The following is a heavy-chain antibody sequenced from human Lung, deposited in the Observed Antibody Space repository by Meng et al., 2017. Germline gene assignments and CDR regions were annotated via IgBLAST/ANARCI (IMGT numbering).Heavy chain of an antibody. CDR2: TSTYNSNR. V-gene: IGHV1-18*01. D-gene: IGHD2-2*01. CDR3: ARGRHCSSTTCYLSDS. CDR1: GYSFTNYG. J-gene: IGHJ4*02. Sequence: QVHLGQAGPEGRKPGASGKVSGQAAGYSFTNYGINWVRQAPGKGLEWMGWTSTYNSNRNYAQSLQGRVTMTTDTSTTTAYMELRSLTFDDTAVYYCARGRHCSSTTCYLSDSWGQGTLVTVSS.